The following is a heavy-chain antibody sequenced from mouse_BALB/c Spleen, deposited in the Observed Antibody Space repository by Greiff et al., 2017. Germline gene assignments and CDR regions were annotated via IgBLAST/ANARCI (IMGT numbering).Heavy chain of an antibody. CDR3: TRSNSGSSYAMDY. Sequence: QVQLQQSGAELVRPGSSVKISCKASGYAFSSYWMNWVKQRPGQGLEWIGQIYPGDGDTNYNGKFKGKATLTADKSSSTAYMQLSSLTSEDSAVYFWTRSNSGSSYAMDYWGQGTSVTVSS. V-gene: IGHV1-80*01. J-gene: IGHJ4*01. CDR2: IYPGDGDT. CDR1: GYAFSSYW. D-gene: IGHD1-1*01.